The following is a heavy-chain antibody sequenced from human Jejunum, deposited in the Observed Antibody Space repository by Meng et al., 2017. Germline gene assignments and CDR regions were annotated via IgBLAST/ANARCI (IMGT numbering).Heavy chain of an antibody. CDR2: ISGSGDST. Sequence: GESLKISCAASGFNFSNYAMSWVRQAPGKGLEWVSGISGSGDSTYYADAVKGRFTVSRDTSKNTVSLQMNSLSAEDTAVYYCAKRAFAHRSGFLGSINFWGQGILVTVSS. CDR1: GFNFSNYA. CDR3: AKRAFAHRSGFLGSINF. D-gene: IGHD3-22*01. J-gene: IGHJ4*02. V-gene: IGHV3-23*01.